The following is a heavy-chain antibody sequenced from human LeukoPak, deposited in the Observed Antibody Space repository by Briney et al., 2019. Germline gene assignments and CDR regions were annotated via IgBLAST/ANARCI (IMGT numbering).Heavy chain of an antibody. CDR2: INFNGGDT. D-gene: IGHD6-19*01. V-gene: IGHV3-20*04. Sequence: GGSLRLSCAASGFTFADYGMAWVRQRPGKGLEWVAGINFNGGDTGYADSVRGQFIISRDNARNSLYLQMNSLTAGDTAVYYCVRGGIQVSGIDEIDYWGQGTLVTVSS. CDR3: VRGGIQVSGIDEIDY. CDR1: GFTFADYG. J-gene: IGHJ4*02.